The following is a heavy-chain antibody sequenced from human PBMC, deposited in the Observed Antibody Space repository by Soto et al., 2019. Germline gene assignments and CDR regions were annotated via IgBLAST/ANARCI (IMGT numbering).Heavy chain of an antibody. CDR2: INTGNGYT. V-gene: IGHV1-3*04. CDR1: GYTFTSYP. CDR3: ARDRGGYCRGGSCSEAWFDP. D-gene: IGHD2-15*01. Sequence: QVQLLQSGAEAKKPGASVKVSCEASGYTFTSYPIHWVRQAPGQRLEWMGWINTGNGYTKYSQKFQARVTITRDTSASTSYMQLSSLRSEDTAVYYCARDRGGYCRGGSCSEAWFDPWGQGTLVPVSS. J-gene: IGHJ5*02.